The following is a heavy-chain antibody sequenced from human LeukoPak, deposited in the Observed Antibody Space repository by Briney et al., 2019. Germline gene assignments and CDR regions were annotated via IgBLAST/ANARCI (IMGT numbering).Heavy chain of an antibody. CDR3: AKAPANYVDTAMGTFDY. CDR1: GFTFSNYG. CDR2: ITGSGGST. V-gene: IGHV3-23*01. D-gene: IGHD5-18*01. J-gene: IGHJ4*02. Sequence: GGSLRLSCAASGFTFSNYGLSWVRQAPGKGLEWVSGITGSGGSTYYADSVKGRFTISRDNSKNTLYLQMNSLRAEDTAVYYCAKAPANYVDTAMGTFDYWGQGTLVTVSS.